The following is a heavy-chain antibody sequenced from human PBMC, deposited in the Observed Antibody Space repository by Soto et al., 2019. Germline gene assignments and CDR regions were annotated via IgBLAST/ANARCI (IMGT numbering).Heavy chain of an antibody. CDR3: APHEYYYDSSGYYEVGAFDI. CDR1: GGTFSSYT. D-gene: IGHD3-22*01. Sequence: QVQLVQSGAEVKKPGSSVKVSCKASGGTFSSYTISWVRQAPGQGLEWMGRIIPILGIANYAQKFQGRVTITADKSTSTAYMELSSLRFEDTAVYYCAPHEYYYDSSGYYEVGAFDIWGQGTMVTVSS. CDR2: IIPILGIA. V-gene: IGHV1-69*02. J-gene: IGHJ3*02.